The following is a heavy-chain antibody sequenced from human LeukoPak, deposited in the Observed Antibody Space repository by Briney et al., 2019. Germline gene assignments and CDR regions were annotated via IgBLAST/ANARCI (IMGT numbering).Heavy chain of an antibody. J-gene: IGHJ4*02. CDR2: IYYSGST. CDR1: GGSISSHY. Sequence: PSETLSLTCTVSGGSISSHYWSWIRQPPGKGLEWVGYIYYSGSTNYNPSLKSRVTTSVDTFKNQLSLKLSSVTAADTAVYYCARVIGYCSSTSCFGYFDYWGQGTLVTVSS. V-gene: IGHV4-59*08. D-gene: IGHD2-2*01. CDR3: ARVIGYCSSTSCFGYFDY.